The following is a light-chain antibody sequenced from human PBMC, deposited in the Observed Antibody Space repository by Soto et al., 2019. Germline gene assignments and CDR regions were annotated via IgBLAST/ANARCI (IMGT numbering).Light chain of an antibody. J-gene: IGLJ1*01. CDR1: SSDVGGYNY. V-gene: IGLV2-14*01. CDR3: SSYTSSSTLV. Sequence: QSVLTKPASVSGSPGQSITISCTGTSSDVGGYNYVSWYQQHPDKAPKLMIYEVNNRPSGVSNRFSGSKSGNTASLTISGLQAEDGADYYCSSYTSSSTLVFGAGTKVTVL. CDR2: EVN.